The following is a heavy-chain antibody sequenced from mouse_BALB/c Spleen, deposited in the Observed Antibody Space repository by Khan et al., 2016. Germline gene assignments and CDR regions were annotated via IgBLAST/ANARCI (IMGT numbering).Heavy chain of an antibody. CDR3: ARDDQDYDAWFAS. CDR2: IWPGGST. Sequence: QVQLKESGPGLVAPSQSLSITCTVSGFSLTNSGVHWIRQPPGKGLEWLGVIWPGGSTDYNSALMSRLSITKDNSQTQAFLKMISLQTDDTAMYYCARDDQDYDAWFASWGQGTLVIVSA. CDR1: GFSLTNSG. D-gene: IGHD2-4*01. V-gene: IGHV2-9*02. J-gene: IGHJ3*01.